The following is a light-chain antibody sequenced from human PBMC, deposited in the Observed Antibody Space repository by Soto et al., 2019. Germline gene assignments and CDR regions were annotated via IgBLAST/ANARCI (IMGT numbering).Light chain of an antibody. J-gene: IGLJ3*02. CDR1: NIGSKR. V-gene: IGLV3-21*02. CDR3: QAWDSSSDHRV. CDR2: DDS. Sequence: SYELTQPPSVSVAPGQTARITCGGNNIGSKRVHWYQQKPGQAPVLVVHDDSDRPSGIPERLSGSNSGNTATLSISRVEAGDEADYYCQAWDSSSDHRVFGGGTKVTVL.